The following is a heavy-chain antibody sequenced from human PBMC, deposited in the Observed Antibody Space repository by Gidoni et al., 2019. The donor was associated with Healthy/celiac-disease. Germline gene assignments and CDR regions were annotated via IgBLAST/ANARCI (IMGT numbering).Heavy chain of an antibody. Sequence: EVQLVESGGGLVQPGGSVILSCAASGFTFSSSAMSWVRQAPGEGREWVSAISGSGGSTYYADSVKGRFTISRDNSKNTLYLQMNSLRAEDTAVYYCAKTLDYRGATTGLDYWGQGTLVTVSS. CDR1: GFTFSSSA. J-gene: IGHJ4*02. CDR3: AKTLDYRGATTGLDY. D-gene: IGHD1-26*01. CDR2: ISGSGGST. V-gene: IGHV3-23*04.